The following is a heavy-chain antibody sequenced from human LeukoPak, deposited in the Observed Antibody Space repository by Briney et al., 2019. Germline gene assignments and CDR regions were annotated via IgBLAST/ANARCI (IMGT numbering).Heavy chain of an antibody. Sequence: GGSLRLSCAASGFTFSSYGMHWVRQAPAKGLEWVAFIRYDGSNKYYADSVKGRFTISRDNSKNTLYLQMNSLRAEDTAVYYCAKASFWSGYYPPFDPWGQGTLVTVSS. CDR3: AKASFWSGYYPPFDP. D-gene: IGHD3-3*01. V-gene: IGHV3-30*02. CDR2: IRYDGSNK. CDR1: GFTFSSYG. J-gene: IGHJ5*02.